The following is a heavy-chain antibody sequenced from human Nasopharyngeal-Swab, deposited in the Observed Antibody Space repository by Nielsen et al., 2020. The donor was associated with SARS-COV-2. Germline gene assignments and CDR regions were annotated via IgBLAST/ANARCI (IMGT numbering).Heavy chain of an antibody. J-gene: IGHJ6*03. CDR2: INHRGST. Sequence: SQTLPLAWAVSGGSFRANYWGWILHPPGKGLKWIGEINHRGSTNYNPSLKSRVTISVDTSKSQFSLKLTSVAAADTSVYYCARGLSGVVPAPILGLGPYYYFYYMDVWGKGTTVTVSS. CDR1: GGSFRANY. D-gene: IGHD2-2*01. CDR3: ARGLSGVVPAPILGLGPYYYFYYMDV. V-gene: IGHV4-34*01.